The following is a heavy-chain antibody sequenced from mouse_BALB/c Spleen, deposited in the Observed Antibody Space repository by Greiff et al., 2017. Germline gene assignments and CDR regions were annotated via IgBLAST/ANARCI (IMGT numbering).Heavy chain of an antibody. V-gene: IGHV7-3*02. Sequence: EVHVVESGGGLVQPGGSLRLSCATSGFTFTDYYMSWVRQRPGKALEWLGFISNKANGYTTEYSTSVKGRFTISRDNSQSILYLQMITLRAEDSATDYCARPSSEYYFDYWGQGTTLTVSS. J-gene: IGHJ2*01. CDR3: ARPSSEYYFDY. CDR1: GFTFTDYY. CDR2: ISNKANGYTT.